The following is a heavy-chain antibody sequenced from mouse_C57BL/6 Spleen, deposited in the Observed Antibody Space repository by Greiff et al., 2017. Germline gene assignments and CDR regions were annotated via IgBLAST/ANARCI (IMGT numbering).Heavy chain of an antibody. D-gene: IGHD2-4*01. CDR1: GFTFSSYG. CDR2: ISSGGSYT. Sequence: EVQGVESGGDLVKPGGSLKLSCAASGFTFSSYGMSWVRQTPDKRLEWVATISSGGSYTYYPDSVKGRFTISRDNAKNTLYLQMSSLKSEDTAMYYCARDDYDGRAWFAYWGQGTLVTVSA. CDR3: ARDDYDGRAWFAY. J-gene: IGHJ3*01. V-gene: IGHV5-6*01.